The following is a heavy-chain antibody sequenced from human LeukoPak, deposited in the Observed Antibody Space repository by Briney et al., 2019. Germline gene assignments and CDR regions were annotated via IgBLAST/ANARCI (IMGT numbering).Heavy chain of an antibody. CDR1: GGSISSGSYY. Sequence: PSETLSLTCTVSGGSISSGSYYWSWIRQPAGKGLEWIGRIYTSGSTNYNPSLKSRVTISVDTSKNQFSLKLSSVAAADTAVYYCVREKSSSGYGDYFRGDYYYYYYMDVWGKGTTVTVSS. CDR3: VREKSSSGYGDYFRGDYYYYYYMDV. D-gene: IGHD4-17*01. CDR2: IYTSGST. J-gene: IGHJ6*03. V-gene: IGHV4-61*02.